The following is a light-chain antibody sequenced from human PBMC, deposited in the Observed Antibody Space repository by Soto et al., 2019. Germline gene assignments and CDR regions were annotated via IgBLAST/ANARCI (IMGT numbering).Light chain of an antibody. CDR3: QQYNDWPPLT. CDR2: GAS. CDR1: QSVSSN. J-gene: IGKJ4*01. V-gene: IGKV3D-15*01. Sequence: EIVLTQSPGTLSLSPGERATLSCRASQSVSSNSLAWFQLKPGQAPRLLIYGASSRATGIPDRFSGSGSGTEFTLTISSLQSEDFAVYYCQQYNDWPPLTFGGGTKVEIK.